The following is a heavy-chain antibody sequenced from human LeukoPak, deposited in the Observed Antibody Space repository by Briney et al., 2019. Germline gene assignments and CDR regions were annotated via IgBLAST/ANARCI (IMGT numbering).Heavy chain of an antibody. J-gene: IGHJ4*02. CDR2: IYYSGST. CDR3: ARSSGIAAAHKY. Sequence: SETLSLNRTVSGGSVSSSSYYWGWIRQPPGKGLEWIGSIYYSGSTYYNASLKSRVTISVDTSKNQFSLKLSSVTAADTAVYYCARSSGIAAAHKYWGQGTLVTVSS. V-gene: IGHV4-39*01. CDR1: GGSVSSSSYY. D-gene: IGHD6-13*01.